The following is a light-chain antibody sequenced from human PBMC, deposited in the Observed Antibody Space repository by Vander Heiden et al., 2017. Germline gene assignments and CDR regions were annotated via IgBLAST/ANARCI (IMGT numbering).Light chain of an antibody. V-gene: IGLV2-14*01. Sequence: QSALTQPASVSGSPGQSITISCPGTSSDVGGYNYVSWYQQHPGKAPKLMIYEVSNRPSGVSYRFSGSKSGNTASLTISGLQAEDEADYYCSSYTSSSTVFGGGTKLTVL. J-gene: IGLJ2*01. CDR1: SSDVGGYNY. CDR3: SSYTSSSTV. CDR2: EVS.